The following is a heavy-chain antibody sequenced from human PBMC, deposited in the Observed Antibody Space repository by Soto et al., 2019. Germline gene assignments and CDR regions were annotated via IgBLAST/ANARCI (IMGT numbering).Heavy chain of an antibody. D-gene: IGHD3-3*01. V-gene: IGHV1-69*06. CDR1: GGTFSSYA. CDR3: ARGRRRGSGFPPHYYSGMDV. J-gene: IGHJ6*02. CDR2: IIPIFGTA. Sequence: QVQLVQSGAEVKKPGSSVKVSCKASGGTFSSYAISWVRQAPGQGLEWMGGIIPIFGTANYAQKFQARVTITADKSTSTAYMELSSLRSADTAVSYCARGRRRGSGFPPHYYSGMDVWGQGATVTVSS.